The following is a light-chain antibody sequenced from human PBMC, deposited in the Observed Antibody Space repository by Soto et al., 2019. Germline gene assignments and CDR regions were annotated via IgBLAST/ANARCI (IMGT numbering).Light chain of an antibody. CDR3: CSYAGKNFPFYV. CDR2: EFN. Sequence: QSALTHLAPVSGFLAQPITISCPGTSSDIGFCALVSCYQRLPGAATNLKIYEFNKPPSGGSAPFPASKSSNTASLTISGLQPEDEADYFCCSYAGKNFPFYVFGTGTKVTVL. V-gene: IGLV2-23*02. J-gene: IGLJ1*01. CDR1: SSDIGFCAL.